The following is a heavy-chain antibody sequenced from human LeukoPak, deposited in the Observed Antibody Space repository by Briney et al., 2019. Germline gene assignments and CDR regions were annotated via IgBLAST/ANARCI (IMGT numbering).Heavy chain of an antibody. Sequence: ASVKVSCKASGYTFTSYDINWVRQATGQGLEWMGWMNPNSGNTGYAQKFQGRVTITRNTSISTAYMQLSSLRSEDTAVYYCARVKEKLIFGVVQGSGGWFDPWGQGTLVTVSS. CDR3: ARVKEKLIFGVVQGSGGWFDP. V-gene: IGHV1-8*03. CDR2: MNPNSGNT. J-gene: IGHJ5*02. CDR1: GYTFTSYD. D-gene: IGHD3-3*01.